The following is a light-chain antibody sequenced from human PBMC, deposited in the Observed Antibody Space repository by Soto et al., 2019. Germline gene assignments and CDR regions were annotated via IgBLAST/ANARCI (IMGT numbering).Light chain of an antibody. J-gene: IGLJ2*01. V-gene: IGLV1-40*01. CDR1: SSNIGAGYD. Sequence: QSVLTQPPAVSGAPGQRVTITCIGTSSNIGAGYDVHWYQHLPGTAPRLLIYGNNNRPSGVPDRFSGSKSGTSASLAITGLQADDGADYYCQSYDSSLRVLFGEGTKLTVL. CDR3: QSYDSSLRVL. CDR2: GNN.